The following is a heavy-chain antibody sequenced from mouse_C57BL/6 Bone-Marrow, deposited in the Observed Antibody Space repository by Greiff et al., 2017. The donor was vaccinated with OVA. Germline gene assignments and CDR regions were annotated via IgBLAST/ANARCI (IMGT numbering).Heavy chain of an antibody. J-gene: IGHJ3*01. V-gene: IGHV1-36*01. CDR1: GFTFTDYY. D-gene: IGHD2-4*01. CDR3: ARGFYYDYGEAWFAY. Sequence: VQLKESGPVLVKPGPSVKISCKASGFTFTDYYMHWVKQSHGKSLEWIGLVYPYNGGTSYNQKFKGKATLTVDTSSSTAYMELNSLTSEDSAVYYCARGFYYDYGEAWFAYWGQGTLVTVSA. CDR2: VYPYNGGT.